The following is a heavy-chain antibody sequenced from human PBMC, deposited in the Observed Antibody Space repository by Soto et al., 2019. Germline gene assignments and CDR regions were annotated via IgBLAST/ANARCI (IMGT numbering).Heavy chain of an antibody. CDR2: IKSKTDGGTT. CDR3: TTDQEGHFDWSYIDY. CDR1: GFTFSNAW. D-gene: IGHD3-9*01. Sequence: GGSLRLSCAASGFTFSNAWMSWVRQAPGKGLEWVGRIKSKTDGGTTDYAAPVKGRFTISRDDSKNTLYLQMNSLKTEDTAVYYCTTDQEGHFDWSYIDYWGQGTLVTVSS. V-gene: IGHV3-15*01. J-gene: IGHJ4*02.